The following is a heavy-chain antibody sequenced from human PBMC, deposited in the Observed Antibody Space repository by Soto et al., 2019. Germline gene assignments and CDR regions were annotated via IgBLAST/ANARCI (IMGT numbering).Heavy chain of an antibody. CDR1: GFTFSSNV. CDR3: AKSQGIAVAGYFDY. J-gene: IGHJ4*02. V-gene: IGHV3-23*01. D-gene: IGHD6-19*01. Sequence: PGGSLRLSCAAFGFTFSSNVMTWVRQAPGKGLAWVSGLTGSGGTTYYADSVKGRFTISRDNSKNTLYLQMNSLRAEDTAVYYCAKSQGIAVAGYFDYWGQGALVTVSS. CDR2: LTGSGGTT.